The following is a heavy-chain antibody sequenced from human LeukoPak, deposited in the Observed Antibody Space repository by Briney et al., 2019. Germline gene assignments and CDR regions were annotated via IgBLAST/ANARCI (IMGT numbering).Heavy chain of an antibody. Sequence: GGSLRLSCAASGFTVSSNYMSWVRQAPGKGLEWVSVIYSGGSTYYADSVKGRFTISRDNSKNTLYLQMNSLRAEDTAVYYCASLFYDSSGTVDYWGQGTLVTVSS. CDR1: GFTVSSNY. CDR2: IYSGGST. CDR3: ASLFYDSSGTVDY. V-gene: IGHV3-66*01. D-gene: IGHD3-22*01. J-gene: IGHJ4*02.